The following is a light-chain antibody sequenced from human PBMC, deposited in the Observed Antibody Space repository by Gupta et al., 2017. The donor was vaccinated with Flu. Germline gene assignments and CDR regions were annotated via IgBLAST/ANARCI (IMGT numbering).Light chain of an antibody. CDR1: QTLRHTDGKTY. Sequence: APGRPASMSCKSSQTLRHTDGKTYLNWYVQRPGRPPQLLIYEGSKRFSGVPDRFNDTGSQTDLTLHISRGEVEDVGVYFCRQSVQMPPITFGGGTRVES. V-gene: IGKV2D-29*01. CDR3: RQSVQMPPIT. J-gene: IGKJ4*01. CDR2: EGS.